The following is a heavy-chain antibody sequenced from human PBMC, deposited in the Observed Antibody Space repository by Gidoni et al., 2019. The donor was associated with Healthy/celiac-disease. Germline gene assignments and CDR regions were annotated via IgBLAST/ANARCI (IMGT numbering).Heavy chain of an antibody. V-gene: IGHV4-34*01. CDR2: INHSGST. CDR1: GGSFSGYY. D-gene: IGHD3-22*01. CDR3: ARVRSSGYYYYYGMDV. Sequence: QVQLQQWGAGLLKPSETLSLTCAVYGGSFSGYYWSWIRQPPGKGLEWIGEINHSGSTNYNPSLKSRVTISVDTSKNQFSLKLSSVTAADTAVYYCARVRSSGYYYYYGMDVWGQGTTVTVSS. J-gene: IGHJ6*02.